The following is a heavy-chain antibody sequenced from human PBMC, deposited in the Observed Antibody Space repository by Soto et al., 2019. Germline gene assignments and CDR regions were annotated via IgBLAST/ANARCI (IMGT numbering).Heavy chain of an antibody. J-gene: IGHJ3*02. CDR3: AKGIGTLWNVRHGAFEI. CDR1: GFTFRKFA. CDR2: VSGSGGST. V-gene: IGHV3-23*01. D-gene: IGHD2-21*01. Sequence: GGSRRLSCAASGFTFRKFAMSWVRQAPGKGLEWVAGVSGSGGSTYYADSVKGRFTISRDTSKNTLYREMYSLRDDDTVIYYCAKGIGTLWNVRHGAFEIWGRGTMVTVSS.